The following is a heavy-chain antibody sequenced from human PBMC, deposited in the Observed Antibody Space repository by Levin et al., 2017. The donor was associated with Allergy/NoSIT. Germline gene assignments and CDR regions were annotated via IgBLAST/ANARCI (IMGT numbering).Heavy chain of an antibody. J-gene: IGHJ5*02. V-gene: IGHV3-23*01. CDR1: GFTFSSYA. CDR3: AKDLEVVTSADNWFDP. Sequence: GESLKISCAASGFTFSSYAMSWVRQAPGKGLEWVSAISGSGGSTYYADSVKGRFTISRDNSKNTLYLQMNSLRAEDTAVYYCAKDLEVVTSADNWFDPWGQGTLVTVSS. CDR2: ISGSGGST. D-gene: IGHD4-23*01.